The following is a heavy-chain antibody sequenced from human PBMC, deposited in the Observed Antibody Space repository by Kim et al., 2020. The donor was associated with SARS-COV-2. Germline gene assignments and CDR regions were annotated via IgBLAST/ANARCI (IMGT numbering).Heavy chain of an antibody. V-gene: IGHV1-3*04. D-gene: IGHD2-15*01. Sequence: ASVKVSCKASGYTFTKCAMHWVRQAPGQRLEWMGWINTSSGDPKYSQNFQGGVTITRDTSASTAYMELSSLRSEDTAVYYCASRGEVGGANIVYFHHWGQGTLVTVSS. J-gene: IGHJ1*01. CDR2: INTSSGDP. CDR1: GYTFTKCA. CDR3: ASRGEVGGANIVYFHH.